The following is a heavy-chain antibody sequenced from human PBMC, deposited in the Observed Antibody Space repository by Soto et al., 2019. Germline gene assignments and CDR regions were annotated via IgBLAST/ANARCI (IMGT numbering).Heavy chain of an antibody. CDR1: GYTFTSYG. V-gene: IGHV1-18*04. CDR3: ARLKYSYGYNWFEP. Sequence: GASVKVSCKASGYTFTSYGISWVRQAPGQGLEWMGWISAYNGNTNYAQKLQGRVTMTTDTSTSTAYMELRSLRSDDTAVYYCARLKYSYGYNWFEPWGQGTLFSVSS. CDR2: ISAYNGNT. D-gene: IGHD5-18*01. J-gene: IGHJ5*02.